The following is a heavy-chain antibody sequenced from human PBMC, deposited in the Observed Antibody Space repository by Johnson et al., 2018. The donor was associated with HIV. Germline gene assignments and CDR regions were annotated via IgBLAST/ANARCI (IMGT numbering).Heavy chain of an antibody. J-gene: IGHJ3*02. D-gene: IGHD1-26*01. Sequence: VQLVESGGDLVQPGGSLRLSCAASGFTFSSYWMHWVRQAPGKGLLWVSVIYSGGRTYYADSVKGRFTISRDNSRNTVYLQMSGLRSEDTAIYYCAREGSGSYQIWGQGTMVTVSS. CDR3: AREGSGSYQI. CDR1: GFTFSSYW. CDR2: IYSGGRT. V-gene: IGHV3-66*02.